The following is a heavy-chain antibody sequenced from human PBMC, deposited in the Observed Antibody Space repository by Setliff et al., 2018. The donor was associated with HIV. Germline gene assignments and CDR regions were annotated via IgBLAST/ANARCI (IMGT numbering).Heavy chain of an antibody. CDR2: INTNSGSP. CDR1: GYTFINYA. CDR3: ARALYGDYGGDINWFDP. D-gene: IGHD4-17*01. J-gene: IGHJ5*02. V-gene: IGHV7-4-1*02. Sequence: ASVKVSCKASGYTFINYAMNWVRQAPGQGLEWMGWINTNSGSPTYAQAFTGRFVFSVDTSVTTAYLQISSLKAEDTAIYYCARALYGDYGGDINWFDPWGQGTLVTVSS.